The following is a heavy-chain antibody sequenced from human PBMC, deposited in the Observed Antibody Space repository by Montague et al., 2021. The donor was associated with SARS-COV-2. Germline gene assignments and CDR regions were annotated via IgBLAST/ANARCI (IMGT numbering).Heavy chain of an antibody. Sequence: PALAKPTQTLTLTCTFSGFSLSTSGVGVGWIRQPPGKALEWLALIYWDDDKRYSPSLKSRLTITKDTSKNQVVLTMTNMDPVDTATYYCAHRPRWERLQGEYFQHWGQGTLVTVSS. V-gene: IGHV2-5*02. CDR2: IYWDDDK. CDR1: GFSLSTSGVG. J-gene: IGHJ1*01. CDR3: AHRPRWERLQGEYFQH. D-gene: IGHD1-26*01.